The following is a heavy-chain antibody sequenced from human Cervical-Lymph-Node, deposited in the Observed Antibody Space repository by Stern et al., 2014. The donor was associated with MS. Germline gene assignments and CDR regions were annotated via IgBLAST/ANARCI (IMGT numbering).Heavy chain of an antibody. J-gene: IGHJ4*02. CDR1: GFTFSSYT. CDR2: ISGSTNYI. D-gene: IGHD6-13*01. CDR3: ARLAAAGHPNYFDY. V-gene: IGHV3-21*01. Sequence: EVQLVESGGGLVKPGGSLRLSCAASGFTFSSYTMNWVRQAPGKGLEWVSSISGSTNYIYYVDSVKGRFTISRDNAKNSLYLQVNTLRGEDTAVYYCARLAAAGHPNYFDYWGQGTLVTVSS.